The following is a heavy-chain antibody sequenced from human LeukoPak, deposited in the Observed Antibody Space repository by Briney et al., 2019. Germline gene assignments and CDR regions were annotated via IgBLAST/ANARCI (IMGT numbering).Heavy chain of an antibody. CDR1: GFTFSSYS. J-gene: IGHJ5*02. CDR2: ISSSSSHI. D-gene: IGHD1-26*01. V-gene: IGHV3-21*01. CDR3: ARDGASGSYTNWFDP. Sequence: GGSLRLSCAAYGFTFSSYSMNWVRQAPGKGLEWVSSISSSSSHIYYADSVKGRFTISRDNAKNSLYLQMNSPRAEDTAVYYCARDGASGSYTNWFDPWGQGTLVTVSS.